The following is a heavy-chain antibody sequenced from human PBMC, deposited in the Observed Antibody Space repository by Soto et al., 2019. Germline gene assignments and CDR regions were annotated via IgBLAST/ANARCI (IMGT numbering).Heavy chain of an antibody. CDR2: INDRGDTT. CDR3: AKTNKRGGYYNGGVYGMDV. J-gene: IGHJ6*02. CDR1: GFIINRDA. D-gene: IGHD3-10*01. V-gene: IGHV3-23*01. Sequence: GGSLRLSCAASGFIINRDALSWVRQAPGKGLEWVAAINDRGDTTHYADSVKGRFTISRDTSKNTLYLQMNTLRAEDTAVYYCAKTNKRGGYYNGGVYGMDVGGQETMVT.